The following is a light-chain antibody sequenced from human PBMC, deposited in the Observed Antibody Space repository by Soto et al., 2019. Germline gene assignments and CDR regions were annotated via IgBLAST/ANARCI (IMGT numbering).Light chain of an antibody. CDR2: GAS. V-gene: IGKV3-20*01. CDR3: QQYGSSPRT. CDR1: QSISSNC. J-gene: IGKJ1*01. Sequence: EIGLTQSPGTLSLSPGERATLSCRASQSISSNCLAWYQQRPGQAPRLLIYGASSRATGIPDRFSGSGSGTDFTLTISRLEPEDFAVYYCQQYGSSPRTFGQGTKVEIK.